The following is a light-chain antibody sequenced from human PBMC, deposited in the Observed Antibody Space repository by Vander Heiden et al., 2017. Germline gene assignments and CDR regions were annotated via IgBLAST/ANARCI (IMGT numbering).Light chain of an antibody. J-gene: IGKJ2*01. CDR3: QRYYNTAYT. CDR2: WAS. Sequence: DIVMTQSPDSLAVSLGERATINCKSSQSVLYSSNNKNYLAWYQQKPGQPPKTLIYWASTRESGVPDRVSGSGSGTDFTLTISSLQAEDVAVYYCQRYYNTAYTFGQGTKLEIK. CDR1: QSVLYSSNNKNY. V-gene: IGKV4-1*01.